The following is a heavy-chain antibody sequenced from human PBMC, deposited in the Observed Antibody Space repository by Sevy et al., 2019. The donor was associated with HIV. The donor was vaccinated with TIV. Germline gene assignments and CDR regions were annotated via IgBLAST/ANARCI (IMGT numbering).Heavy chain of an antibody. CDR2: IYPGDSDT. D-gene: IGHD2-8*01. Sequence: GESLKISCKGSGYSFTSYWIGWVRQMPGKGLEWMGIIYPGDSDTRYNPSFQGQVTISADKSISTAYLQWSSLKASDTAMYYCARRGRYCTNGVCYTRGPLADYWGQRTLVTVSS. CDR3: ARRGRYCTNGVCYTRGPLADY. V-gene: IGHV5-51*01. CDR1: GYSFTSYW. J-gene: IGHJ4*02.